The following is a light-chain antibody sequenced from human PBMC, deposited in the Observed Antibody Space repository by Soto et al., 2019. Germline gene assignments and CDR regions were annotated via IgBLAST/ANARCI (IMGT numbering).Light chain of an antibody. Sequence: QSVLTQPPSASGSPGQSVTISCAGTSSDVGAFNYVSWYQQLPGKAPKLMIYEVTKRPSGVPDRFSGSKSGNTASLTVSGLQAEDEADYYCSSYAGSNNVIFGGGIKLTVL. CDR3: SSYAGSNNVI. CDR1: SSDVGAFNY. CDR2: EVT. J-gene: IGLJ2*01. V-gene: IGLV2-8*01.